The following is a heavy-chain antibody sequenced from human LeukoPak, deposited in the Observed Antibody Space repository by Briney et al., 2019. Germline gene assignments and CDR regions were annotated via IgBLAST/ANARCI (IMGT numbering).Heavy chain of an antibody. Sequence: GGSLRLSCAASGFTFSSYAMSWVRQAPGKGLEWVSGISGSGGSTNYADSVEGRFTISRDNSKNTLYLQMNSLRAEDTAVYYCAKADYYDSSGYYGYWGQGTLVTVSS. CDR1: GFTFSSYA. CDR2: ISGSGGST. J-gene: IGHJ4*02. D-gene: IGHD3-22*01. CDR3: AKADYYDSSGYYGY. V-gene: IGHV3-23*01.